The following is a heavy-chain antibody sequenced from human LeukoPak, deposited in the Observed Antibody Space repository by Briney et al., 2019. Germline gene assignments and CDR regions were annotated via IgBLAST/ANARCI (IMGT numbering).Heavy chain of an antibody. Sequence: GGSLRLSCAASGFTFSNYAMTWVRQAPGKGLEWVSTISGSGGSTYYAASVKGRFTISRDNSKNTLSLQMNSLRAEDTAVYYCARFGHHASGSYFYFDYWGQGTLVTVSS. CDR1: GFTFSNYA. D-gene: IGHD3-10*01. V-gene: IGHV3-23*01. CDR3: ARFGHHASGSYFYFDY. J-gene: IGHJ4*02. CDR2: ISGSGGST.